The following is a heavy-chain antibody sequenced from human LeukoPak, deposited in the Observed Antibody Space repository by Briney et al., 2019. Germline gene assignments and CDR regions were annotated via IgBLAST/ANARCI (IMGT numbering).Heavy chain of an antibody. V-gene: IGHV1-8*03. Sequence: GASVKVSCEASGYTFTSYDINWVRQATGQGLEWMGWMNPNSGNTGYAQKFQGRVTITRNTSISTAYMELSSLRSEDTAVYYCARGLLPRRQPPMVRGVIRVWFDPWGQGTLVTVSS. J-gene: IGHJ5*02. D-gene: IGHD3-10*01. CDR1: GYTFTSYD. CDR2: MNPNSGNT. CDR3: ARGLLPRRQPPMVRGVIRVWFDP.